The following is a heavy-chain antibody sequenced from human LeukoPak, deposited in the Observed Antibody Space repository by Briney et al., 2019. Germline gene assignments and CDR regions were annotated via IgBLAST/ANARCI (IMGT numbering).Heavy chain of an antibody. J-gene: IGHJ6*02. CDR3: ARERSIPSYYYYGMDV. CDR1: GFTFSDYY. V-gene: IGHV3-11*01. Sequence: GGSLRLSCAASGFTFSDYYMSWIRQAPGKGLEWVSYISSSGSTIYYADSVKGRFTISRDNAKNSLYLQMNSLRAEDTAVYYCARERSIPSYYYYGMDVWGQGTTATVSS. CDR2: ISSSGSTI. D-gene: IGHD2-21*01.